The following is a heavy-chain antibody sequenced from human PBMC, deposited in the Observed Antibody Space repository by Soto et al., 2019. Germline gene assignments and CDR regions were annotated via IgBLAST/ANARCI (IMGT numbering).Heavy chain of an antibody. J-gene: IGHJ4*02. CDR3: AKDRGSGWYLDY. Sequence: VQLVESGGDLVKPGGSLRLSCTASGFTFNNAWMSWVRQAPGKGPEWVAVISYDGSNKYYADSVKGRFTISRDNSKNTLYLQMNSLRAEDTAVYYCAKDRGSGWYLDYWGQGTLVTVSS. D-gene: IGHD6-19*01. CDR1: GFTFNNAW. V-gene: IGHV3-30*18. CDR2: ISYDGSNK.